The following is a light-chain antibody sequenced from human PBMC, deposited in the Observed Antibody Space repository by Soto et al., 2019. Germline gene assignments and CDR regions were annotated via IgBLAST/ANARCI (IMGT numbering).Light chain of an antibody. CDR1: QSLVYSNGNAY. V-gene: IGKV2-30*01. CDR3: MQGTHWPWT. CDR2: QVS. J-gene: IGKJ1*01. Sequence: DAVLTQSPLSLPVTLGQPAAISCRSSQSLVYSNGNAYLSWFQQRPGKTPRRLIYQVSTRDAGVPDRFSGSGSGDYFTLTISRVEAEDVGLYYCMQGTHWPWTFGQGTKVEIK.